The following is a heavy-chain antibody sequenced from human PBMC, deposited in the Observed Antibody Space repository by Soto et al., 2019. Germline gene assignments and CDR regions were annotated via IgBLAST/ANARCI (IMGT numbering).Heavy chain of an antibody. CDR2: ISSSSSTI. Sequence: EVQLVESGGGLVQPGGSLRLSCAASGFTFSSYSMNWVRQAPGKGLEWVSYISSSSSTIYYADSVKGRFTISRDNSQNSLYLQMNSLRDEDTAVYYCARPEYSSSSYGMDVWGQGTTVTVSS. J-gene: IGHJ6*02. D-gene: IGHD6-6*01. V-gene: IGHV3-48*02. CDR1: GFTFSSYS. CDR3: ARPEYSSSSYGMDV.